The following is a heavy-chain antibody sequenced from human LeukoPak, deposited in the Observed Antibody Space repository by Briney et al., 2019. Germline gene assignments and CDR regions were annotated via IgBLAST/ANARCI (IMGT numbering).Heavy chain of an antibody. Sequence: ASVKVSFKASGYTFTGYYMHWVRQSPGQGLEWMGWINPNSCGTNYAQKFQGMITMTRDTSISTAYMELSKLRSDDTAVYYSARVPPSSGWYGYWGQGTLVTVSS. CDR2: INPNSCGT. D-gene: IGHD6-19*01. CDR1: GYTFTGYY. CDR3: ARVPPSSGWYGY. J-gene: IGHJ4*02. V-gene: IGHV1-2*02.